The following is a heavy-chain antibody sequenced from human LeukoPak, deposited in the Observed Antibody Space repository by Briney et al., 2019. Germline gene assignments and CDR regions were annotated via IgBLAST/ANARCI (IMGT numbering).Heavy chain of an antibody. J-gene: IGHJ6*03. V-gene: IGHV3-21*01. CDR2: ITSSSTYK. Sequence: PGGSLRLSCAASGFTFSTYNMNWVRQAPGKGLEWLSSITSSSTYKYYADSVKGRFTISRDNAKNSLYLQMNSLRAEDTAVYYCARDPYSGSYGAQYFYYMDVWGRGTTVTVSS. CDR3: ARDPYSGSYGAQYFYYMDV. D-gene: IGHD1-26*01. CDR1: GFTFSTYN.